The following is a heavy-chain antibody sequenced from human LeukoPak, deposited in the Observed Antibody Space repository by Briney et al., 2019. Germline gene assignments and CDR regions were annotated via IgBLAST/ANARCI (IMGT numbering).Heavy chain of an antibody. J-gene: IGHJ5*02. CDR3: ARRGWGVLRYFAGAHWFDP. CDR2: MYYSGST. Sequence: SETLSLTCNVSGGSISGYYWSWIRQPPGKGLEWIGYMYYSGSTSFNPSLKSRVTISVDTSKNQFSLKLSSVTAADTAVYYCARRGWGVLRYFAGAHWFDPWGQGTLVTVSS. CDR1: GGSISGYY. D-gene: IGHD3-9*01. V-gene: IGHV4-59*12.